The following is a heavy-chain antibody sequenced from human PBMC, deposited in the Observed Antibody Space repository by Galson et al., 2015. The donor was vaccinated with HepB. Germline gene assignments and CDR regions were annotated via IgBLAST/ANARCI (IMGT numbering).Heavy chain of an antibody. CDR1: GYAFTSYG. Sequence: SVKVSCKASGYAFTSYGISWVRQAPGQGLEWMGWISAYNGNTNYAQKLQGRVTMTTDTSTSTAYMELRSLRSDDTAVYYCARKGAEAGYNWNGWFDPWGQGTLVTVSS. CDR3: ARKGAEAGYNWNGWFDP. J-gene: IGHJ5*02. D-gene: IGHD1-1*01. V-gene: IGHV1-18*01. CDR2: ISAYNGNT.